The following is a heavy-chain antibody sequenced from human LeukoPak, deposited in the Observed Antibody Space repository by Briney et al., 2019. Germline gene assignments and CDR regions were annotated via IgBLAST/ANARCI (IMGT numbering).Heavy chain of an antibody. CDR1: GYTFTDYY. J-gene: IGHJ3*01. V-gene: IGHV1-69-2*01. CDR2: VDPEDGET. CDR3: VTAVTGAAFDL. Sequence: ASVKVSCKASGYTFTDYYIHWVQQAPGKGPEWMGRVDPEDGETKYSEKFQGRVTITADTSTDTAFMELSRLRSEDTAVCYCVTAVTGAAFDLWGQGTKVTVSS. D-gene: IGHD1-14*01.